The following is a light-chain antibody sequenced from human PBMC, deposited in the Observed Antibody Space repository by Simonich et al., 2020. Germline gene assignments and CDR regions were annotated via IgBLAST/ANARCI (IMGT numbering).Light chain of an antibody. CDR3: SSYTSSSTTV. J-gene: IGLJ3*02. CDR1: SSDVGGYNY. Sequence: QSALTQPASVSGSPGQSITISCTETSSDVGGYNYVSWYQQHPGKAPKLLIYDVRTRPSGGSKRFSGSKSGNTASLTISGLQAEDEADYYCSSYTSSSTTVFGGGTKLTVL. V-gene: IGLV2-14*01. CDR2: DVR.